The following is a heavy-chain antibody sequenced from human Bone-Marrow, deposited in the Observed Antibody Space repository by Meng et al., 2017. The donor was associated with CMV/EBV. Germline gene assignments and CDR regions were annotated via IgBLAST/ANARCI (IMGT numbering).Heavy chain of an antibody. CDR1: GFTFSSYA. J-gene: IGHJ4*02. CDR2: ISSSGGST. D-gene: IGHD7-27*01. Sequence: GESLKISCAASGFTFSSYAMSWVRQAPGKGLEWVSAISSSGGSTYYADSVKGRFTISRDNSKNTLYLQMNSLRAEDTAVYYCAKSNWGYYFDYWGQGTLVTVSS. V-gene: IGHV3-23*01. CDR3: AKSNWGYYFDY.